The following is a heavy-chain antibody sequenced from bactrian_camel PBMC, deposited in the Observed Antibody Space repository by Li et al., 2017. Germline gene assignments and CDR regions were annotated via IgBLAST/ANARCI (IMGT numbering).Heavy chain of an antibody. CDR3: AADRGYGLDCDDASGY. CDR1: GYTFSSDR. Sequence: HVQLVESGGGSVQAGGSLRLSCAASGYTFSSDRVTWFRQVPGKEREGVAGIYIGGTGTSYAGSVKGRFTISQDNAKNTVYLQMDSLKTEDTAMYYCAADRGYGLDCDDASGYWGQGTQVTVS. CDR2: IYIGGTGT. D-gene: IGHD3*01. J-gene: IGHJ6*01. V-gene: IGHV3S6*01.